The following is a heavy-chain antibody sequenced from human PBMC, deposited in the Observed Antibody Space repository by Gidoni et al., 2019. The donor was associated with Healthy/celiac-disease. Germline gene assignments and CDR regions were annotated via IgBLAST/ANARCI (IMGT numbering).Heavy chain of an antibody. CDR3: ARSEIAVAGGGHYYYYGMDV. CDR2: IYHSGST. J-gene: IGHJ6*02. V-gene: IGHV4-38-2*01. CDR1: GYSISSGYY. Sequence: QVQLQESGPGLVKPSETLSLTCAVSGYSISSGYYWGWIRQPPGKGLEWIGSIYHSGSTYYNPSLKSRVTISVDTSKNQFSLKLSSVTAADTAVYYCARSEIAVAGGGHYYYYGMDVWGQGTTVTVSS. D-gene: IGHD6-19*01.